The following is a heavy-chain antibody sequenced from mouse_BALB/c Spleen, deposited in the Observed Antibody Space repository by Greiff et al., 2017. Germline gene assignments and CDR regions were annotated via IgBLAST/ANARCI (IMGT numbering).Heavy chain of an antibody. D-gene: IGHD1-1*01. CDR2: ISSGGSYT. V-gene: IGHV5-9-4*01. Sequence: EVMLVESGGGLVKPGGSLKLSCAASGFTFSSYAMSWVRQSPEKRLEWVAEISSGGSYTYYPDTVTGRFTISRDNAKNTLYLEMSSLRSEDTAMYYCARETVVARYFDVWGAGTTVTVSS. CDR1: GFTFSSYA. CDR3: ARETVVARYFDV. J-gene: IGHJ1*01.